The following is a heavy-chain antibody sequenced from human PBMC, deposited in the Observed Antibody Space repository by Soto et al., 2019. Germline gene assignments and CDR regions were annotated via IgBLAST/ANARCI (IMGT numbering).Heavy chain of an antibody. D-gene: IGHD6-25*01. J-gene: IGHJ4*02. CDR3: AKVKVGIAAAACDY. Sequence: GGSLRLSCAASGFTFISYAMSWVLQAPGKGLEWVSAISGSGGGTYYADSVKGRFTISRDNSKNTLYLQMNSLRAEDTAVYYCAKVKVGIAAAACDYWGQGTLVTVSS. CDR2: ISGSGGGT. V-gene: IGHV3-23*01. CDR1: GFTFISYA.